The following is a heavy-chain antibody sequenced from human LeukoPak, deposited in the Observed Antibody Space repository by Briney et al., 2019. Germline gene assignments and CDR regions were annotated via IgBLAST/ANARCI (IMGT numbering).Heavy chain of an antibody. CDR1: GFTFSDYG. J-gene: IGHJ4*02. V-gene: IGHV3-20*04. CDR2: INWNGGST. CDR3: VRSFNTYGYPTGY. Sequence: GGSLRLSCAASGFTFSDYGMSWVQTPGKGLEWVAGINWNGGSTGYAVSVRGRFIISRDDANNFLHLHMNSLRAEDTAFHYCVRSFNTYGYPTGYWGQGTLVTVSS. D-gene: IGHD5-18*01.